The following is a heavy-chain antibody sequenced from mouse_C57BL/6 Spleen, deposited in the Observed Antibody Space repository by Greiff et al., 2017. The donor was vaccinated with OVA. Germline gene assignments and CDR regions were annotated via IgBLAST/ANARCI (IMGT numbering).Heavy chain of an antibody. Sequence: EVQLQQSGPELVKPGASVKMSCKASGYTFTDYNMHWVKQSHGKSLEWIGYINPNNGGTSYNQKFKGKATLTVDTSSSTAYMQLSSLTSEDSAVYYCARSWDALDVWGTGTTVTVSS. J-gene: IGHJ1*03. D-gene: IGHD4-1*01. CDR1: GYTFTDYN. CDR3: ARSWDALDV. CDR2: INPNNGGT. V-gene: IGHV1-22*01.